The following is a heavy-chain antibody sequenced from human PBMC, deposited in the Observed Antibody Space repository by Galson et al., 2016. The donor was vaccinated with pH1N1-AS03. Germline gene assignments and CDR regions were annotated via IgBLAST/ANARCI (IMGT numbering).Heavy chain of an antibody. V-gene: IGHV4-34*01. Sequence: ETLSLTCGLNRGSFSGFYWSWIRQTPGKGLERIGEINHSGSTNYNPSLKSRVTISVDTSKSQFSLELRSVTAADTAVYYCARHEVTGDWRDAFDIWGQGTMVTVSS. CDR2: INHSGST. CDR1: RGSFSGFY. CDR3: ARHEVTGDWRDAFDI. D-gene: IGHD7-27*01. J-gene: IGHJ3*02.